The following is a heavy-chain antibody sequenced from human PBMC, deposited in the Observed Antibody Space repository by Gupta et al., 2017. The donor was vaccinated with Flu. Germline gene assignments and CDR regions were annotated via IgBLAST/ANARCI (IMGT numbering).Heavy chain of an antibody. CDR3: AKSLYCSGGGCYSPADH. CDR1: GFTFSSHG. D-gene: IGHD2-15*01. CDR2: IWYDENYK. Sequence: VKLVESGGTVVQPGGSLRLSCSTSGFTFSSHGMNWDRQAPGKGLEWVAVIWYDENYKYYADSLKGRFTISRDNSKDTVYLQINSLRAEDTGLYYCAKSLYCSGGGCYSPADHWGQGTQVTVSS. J-gene: IGHJ4*02. V-gene: IGHV3-33*03.